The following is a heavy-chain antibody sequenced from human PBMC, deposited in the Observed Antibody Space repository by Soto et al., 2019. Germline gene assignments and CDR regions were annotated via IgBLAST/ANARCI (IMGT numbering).Heavy chain of an antibody. CDR3: RTLVVVAATRGADAFDI. CDR2: IKQDGSEK. V-gene: IGHV3-7*01. CDR1: GFTFSSYW. J-gene: IGHJ3*02. D-gene: IGHD2-15*01. Sequence: GGSLRLSCAASGFTFSSYWMSWVRQAPGKGLEWVANIKQDGSEKYYVDSVKGRFTISRDNAKNSLYLQMNSLRAEDTAVYYCRTLVVVAATRGADAFDIWGQGTMVTVSS.